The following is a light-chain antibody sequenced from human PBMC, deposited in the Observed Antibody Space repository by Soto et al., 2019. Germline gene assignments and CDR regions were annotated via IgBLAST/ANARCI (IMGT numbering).Light chain of an antibody. CDR1: QNVETR. CDR2: DAS. CDR3: QQYSTYPYI. V-gene: IGKV1-5*01. J-gene: IGKJ2*01. Sequence: DIQMTQSPSTLSASVGDRVTITCRASQNVETRLAWYQQKPGKAPDLVIYDASNLEAGGPSRFSGSGSGTEFSLSISSLQSHDSATYFCQQYSTYPYIFGQGTRLHIK.